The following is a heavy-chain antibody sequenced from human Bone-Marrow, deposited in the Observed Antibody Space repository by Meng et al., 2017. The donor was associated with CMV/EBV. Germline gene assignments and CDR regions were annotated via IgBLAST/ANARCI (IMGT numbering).Heavy chain of an antibody. CDR2: INHSGST. D-gene: IGHD3-10*01. CDR3: ARGRRVVALYYGSGTIQARFDP. CDR1: GGSFSGYY. J-gene: IGHJ5*02. Sequence: SETLSLTCAVYGGSFSGYYWSWIRQPPGKGLEWIGEINHSGSTNYNPSLKSRVTISVDTSKNQFSLKLSSVTAADTAVYYCARGRRVVALYYGSGTIQARFDPWGQGTLVTVSS. V-gene: IGHV4-34*01.